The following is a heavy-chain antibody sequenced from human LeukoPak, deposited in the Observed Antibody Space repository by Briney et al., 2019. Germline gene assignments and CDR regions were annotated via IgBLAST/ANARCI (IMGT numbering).Heavy chain of an antibody. Sequence: PGESLRLSCAASGFTVSSKYMSWVRQAPGKGLEWVSVIYSGGNTYYADSVKGRFTISRDNSDNPLYLQMNSLSAADTAVYYCTSNRDGSFDYWGQGTLVTVFS. CDR3: TSNRDGSFDY. D-gene: IGHD5-24*01. CDR1: GFTVSSKY. CDR2: IYSGGNT. V-gene: IGHV3-66*01. J-gene: IGHJ4*02.